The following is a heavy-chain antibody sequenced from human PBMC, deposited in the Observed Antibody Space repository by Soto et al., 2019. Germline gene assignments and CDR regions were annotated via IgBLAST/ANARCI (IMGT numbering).Heavy chain of an antibody. CDR1: GFTFDDYT. CDR3: AKDISDTDIETYYYYYGMDV. D-gene: IGHD5-12*01. J-gene: IGHJ6*02. V-gene: IGHV3-43*01. Sequence: GGSLRLSCAASGFTFDDYTMHWVRQAPGKGLEWVSLISWDGGSTYYADSVKGRFTISRDNSKNSLYLQMNSLRTEDTALYYCAKDISDTDIETYYYYYGMDVWGQGTTVTVSS. CDR2: ISWDGGST.